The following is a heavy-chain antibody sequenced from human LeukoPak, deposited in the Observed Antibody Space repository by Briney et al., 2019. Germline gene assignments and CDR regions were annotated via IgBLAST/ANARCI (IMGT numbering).Heavy chain of an antibody. D-gene: IGHD2-15*01. CDR1: GFTFSTYA. Sequence: GGSLRLSCAASGFTFSTYAMHWVRQTPGKGLEYVSAISTNGGGTYYANSVKGRFTISRDNSKNTLYLQMGSLRAEDMAVYYCARYYSGVSCYSGYDYWGQGTLVTVSS. J-gene: IGHJ4*02. V-gene: IGHV3-64*01. CDR3: ARYYSGVSCYSGYDY. CDR2: ISTNGGGT.